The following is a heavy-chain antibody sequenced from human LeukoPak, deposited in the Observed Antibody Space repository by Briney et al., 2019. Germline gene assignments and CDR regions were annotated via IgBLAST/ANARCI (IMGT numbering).Heavy chain of an antibody. CDR2: INQDGSEK. J-gene: IGHJ4*02. D-gene: IGHD1-14*01. Sequence: GGSLRLSCAASGFIVSDHYMDWVRQAPGKGLEWVAHINQDGSEKYYVDSVKGRFTISRDNAKNSLYLQMNSLRAEDTAVYYCARDCRGNPDYWGQGTLVTVSS. V-gene: IGHV3-7*05. CDR3: ARDCRGNPDY. CDR1: GFIVSDHY.